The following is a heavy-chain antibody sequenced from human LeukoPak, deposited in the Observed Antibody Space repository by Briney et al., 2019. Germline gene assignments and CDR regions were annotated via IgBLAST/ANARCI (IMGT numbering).Heavy chain of an antibody. D-gene: IGHD2-8*01. CDR1: GGSISSYY. Sequence: SETLSLTCTVSGGSISSYYWSWIRQPPGKGLEWIGYIYYSGSTNYNPSLKSRVTISVDTSKNQFSLKLSSVTAADTAVYYCASKPKGYCTNGVCYSVFDYWGQGTLVTVSS. J-gene: IGHJ4*02. V-gene: IGHV4-59*08. CDR3: ASKPKGYCTNGVCYSVFDY. CDR2: IYYSGST.